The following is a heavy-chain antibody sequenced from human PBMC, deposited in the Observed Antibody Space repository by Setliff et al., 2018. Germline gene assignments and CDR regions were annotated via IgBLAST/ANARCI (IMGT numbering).Heavy chain of an antibody. D-gene: IGHD2-21*01. CDR3: ARAQVVFAISAPVWYFEL. CDR1: GLSYINDW. V-gene: IGHV3-7*01. CDR2: INPHGSEK. Sequence: PGGSLRLSCTASGLSYINDWVSWVRQAPGKGLEWLASINPHGSEKYYADSVKGRFTISRDNSKNTLYLQMNSLRAEDTAVYYCARAQVVFAISAPVWYFELWGRGTQVTVSS. J-gene: IGHJ2*01.